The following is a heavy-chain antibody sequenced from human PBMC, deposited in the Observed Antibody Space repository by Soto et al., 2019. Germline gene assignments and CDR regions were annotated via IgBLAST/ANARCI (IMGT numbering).Heavy chain of an antibody. CDR2: IYYSGST. V-gene: IGHV4-59*01. CDR1: GGSISSYY. Sequence: SETLSLTCTVSGGSISSYYWSWIRQPPGKGLEWIGYIYYSGSTNYNPSLKSRVTILVDTSKNQFSLKLSSVTAADTAVYYCARDPFPDISGYYYNYWGQGTMVTVSS. D-gene: IGHD3-22*01. J-gene: IGHJ4*02. CDR3: ARDPFPDISGYYYNY.